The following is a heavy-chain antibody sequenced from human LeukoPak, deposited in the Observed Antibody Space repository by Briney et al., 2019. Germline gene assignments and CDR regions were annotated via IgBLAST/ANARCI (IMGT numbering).Heavy chain of an antibody. CDR3: AKGLGSFDY. D-gene: IGHD1-26*01. J-gene: IGHJ4*02. CDR1: AFTFRSYG. Sequence: PGGSLRLSCAASAFTFRSYGMHWVREAPGKGLEWVAFIRYDGSNKYYADSVKGRFTISRDNSKNTLYLQMNSLRAEDTAVYYCAKGLGSFDYWGQGTLVTVSS. V-gene: IGHV3-30*02. CDR2: IRYDGSNK.